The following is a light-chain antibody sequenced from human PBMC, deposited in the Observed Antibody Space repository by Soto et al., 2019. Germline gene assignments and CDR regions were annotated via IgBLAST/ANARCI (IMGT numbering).Light chain of an antibody. J-gene: IGLJ1*01. CDR2: GNN. V-gene: IGLV1-40*01. Sequence: QSVLTQPPSVSGAPGQRGTISCTGSSSNIGAGYDVHWYQQLPGTAPKLLIYGNNNRPSGVPDRFSGSKSGTSASLAITGLQAEDEADYYCQSYDSNLSAYVFGTGTKLTVL. CDR1: SSNIGAGYD. CDR3: QSYDSNLSAYV.